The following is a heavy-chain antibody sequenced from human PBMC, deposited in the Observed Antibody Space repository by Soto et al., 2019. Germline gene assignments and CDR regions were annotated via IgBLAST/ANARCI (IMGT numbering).Heavy chain of an antibody. CDR2: IYYSGST. CDR1: GGSISSYY. J-gene: IGHJ4*02. Sequence: QVQLQESGPGLVKPSETLSLTCTVSGGSISSYYWSWIRQPPGKGLEWIGYIYYSGSTNYNPSLKSRGTISVDTSKNQFSLKLSSVTAADTAVDYCARDGLDCSSSLAYYFDYWGQGTLVTVSS. CDR3: ARDGLDCSSSLAYYFDY. D-gene: IGHD6-6*01. V-gene: IGHV4-59*01.